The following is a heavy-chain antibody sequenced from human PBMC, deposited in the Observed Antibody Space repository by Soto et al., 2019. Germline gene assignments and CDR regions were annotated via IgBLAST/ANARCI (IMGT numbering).Heavy chain of an antibody. J-gene: IGHJ6*01. Sequence: ASVKVSCKASGYTFPSYGISWVRQAPGQGLEWMGWISAYNGNTNYAQKLQGRVTMTTATSTSTAYMELRSLRSDDTAVYYCARGLPKKLFSRDSSGEIISIFGVGTEPYNGMDVWGQGTTVTVSS. D-gene: IGHD3-3*01. CDR3: ARGLPKKLFSRDSSGEIISIFGVGTEPYNGMDV. CDR2: ISAYNGNT. V-gene: IGHV1-18*01. CDR1: GYTFPSYG.